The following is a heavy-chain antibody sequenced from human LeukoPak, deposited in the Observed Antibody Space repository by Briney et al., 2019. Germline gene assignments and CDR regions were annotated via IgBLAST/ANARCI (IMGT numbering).Heavy chain of an antibody. CDR2: IKPNSGVT. CDR1: GYTFTTYF. CDR3: SRPTYCGSVCYFNFDY. V-gene: IGHV1-2*02. D-gene: IGHD2-21*02. Sequence: ASVKVSCKTSGYTFTTYFMHWVRQAPGQGLEWMGYIKPNSGVTNYAQKFRGRVTMTWDTSISTAYIELSGLTSDDTAIYYCSRPTYCGSVCYFNFDYWGQGTLVTVSS. J-gene: IGHJ4*02.